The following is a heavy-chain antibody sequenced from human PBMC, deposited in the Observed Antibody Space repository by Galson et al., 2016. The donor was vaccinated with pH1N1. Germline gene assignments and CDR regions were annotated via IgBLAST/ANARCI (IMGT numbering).Heavy chain of an antibody. D-gene: IGHD3-16*01. J-gene: IGHJ4*02. CDR3: AISVTGPSFGYYFNN. V-gene: IGHV1-69*06. CDR1: GGSFSSQT. CDR2: VIPVFGTS. Sequence: SVKVSCKASGGSFSSQTSSWVRQAPGPGAEWMGGVIPVFGTSNISQGLQSRVTITAYIATGTAYMTLRSLKSEDTAVYYCAISVTGPSFGYYFNNWGQGTLVTVSP.